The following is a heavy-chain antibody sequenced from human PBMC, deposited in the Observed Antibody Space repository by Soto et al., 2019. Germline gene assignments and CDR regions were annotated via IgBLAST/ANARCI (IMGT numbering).Heavy chain of an antibody. Sequence: GGSLRLSCTASGFTFSMYWMHWVRQVPGKGPEWVSRISDDGSRADYADSVKGRFTISRDNAKNTLYLEMHVLRADDTAVYYCTRGPRPSSVGTGAFWGQGTPITVSS. CDR3: TRGPRPSSVGTGAF. J-gene: IGHJ4*02. V-gene: IGHV3-74*01. CDR2: ISDDGSRA. D-gene: IGHD3-10*01. CDR1: GFTFSMYW.